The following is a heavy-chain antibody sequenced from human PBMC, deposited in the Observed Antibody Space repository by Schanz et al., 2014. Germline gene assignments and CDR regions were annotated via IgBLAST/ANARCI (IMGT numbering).Heavy chain of an antibody. D-gene: IGHD4-4*01. V-gene: IGHV4-59*08. CDR3: ARHLPGGYNNHGWFDP. CDR1: GGSIRGYY. CDR2: VHSSGST. Sequence: VQLVESGPGLVKPSETLSLTCTVSGGSIRGYYCSWIRQPPGKGLEWIGYVHSSGSTNYNSSLKSRVTISVDTSKNQFPLKLGSVTAADTAVYYCARHLPGGYNNHGWFDPWGQGTLVTVSS. J-gene: IGHJ5*02.